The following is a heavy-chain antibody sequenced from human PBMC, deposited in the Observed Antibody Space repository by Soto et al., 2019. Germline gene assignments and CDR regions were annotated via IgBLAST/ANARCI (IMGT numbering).Heavy chain of an antibody. D-gene: IGHD3-9*01. CDR3: ARGYVDWLLHFDY. J-gene: IGHJ4*02. CDR1: GFTFSSYE. V-gene: IGHV3-48*03. Sequence: PGGSLRLSCAASGFTFSSYEMNWVRQAPGKGLEWVSYISSSGSTIYYADSVKGRFTISRDNAKNSLYLQMNSLRAEDTAVYYCARGYVDWLLHFDYWGQGTLVTVSS. CDR2: ISSSGSTI.